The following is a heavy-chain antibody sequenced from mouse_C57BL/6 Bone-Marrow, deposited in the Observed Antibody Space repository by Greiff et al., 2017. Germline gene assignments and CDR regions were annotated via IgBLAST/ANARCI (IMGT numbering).Heavy chain of an antibody. CDR1: GFTFSSYA. D-gene: IGHD1-1*01. Sequence: EVKLVESGEGLVKPGGSLKLSCAASGFTFSSYAMSWVRQTPEKRLEWVAYISSGGDYIYYADTVKGRFTISRDNARNTLYLQMSSLKSEDTAMYYCTRESPLYDGSSYWYFDVWGTGTTVTVSS. CDR3: TRESPLYDGSSYWYFDV. J-gene: IGHJ1*03. V-gene: IGHV5-9-1*02. CDR2: ISSGGDYI.